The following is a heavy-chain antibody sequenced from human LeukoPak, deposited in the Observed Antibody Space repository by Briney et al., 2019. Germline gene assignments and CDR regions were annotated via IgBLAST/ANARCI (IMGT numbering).Heavy chain of an antibody. V-gene: IGHV4-34*01. CDR3: ARLKGDYFDY. CDR1: GGSFSGYY. Sequence: SSETLSLTCAVYGGSFSGYYWSWIRQPPGKGLEWIGEINHSGSTNYNPSLKTRVTISVDTSKNQFSLKLSSVTAADTAMYYCARLKGDYFDYWGQGTLVTVSS. CDR2: INHSGST. J-gene: IGHJ4*02.